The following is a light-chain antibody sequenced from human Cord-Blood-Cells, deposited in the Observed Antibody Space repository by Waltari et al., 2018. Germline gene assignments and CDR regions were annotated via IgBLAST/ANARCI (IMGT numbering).Light chain of an antibody. V-gene: IGKV1-39*01. Sequence: DIQMTQTPYSLSASVADSVSITCRASQSISSYLNWYQQKPGKAPKLLIYAASSLQSGVPSRFSGSGSGTDFTLTISSLQPEDFATYYCQQSYSTPPTFGQGTKVEIK. CDR1: QSISSY. CDR3: QQSYSTPPT. J-gene: IGKJ1*01. CDR2: AAS.